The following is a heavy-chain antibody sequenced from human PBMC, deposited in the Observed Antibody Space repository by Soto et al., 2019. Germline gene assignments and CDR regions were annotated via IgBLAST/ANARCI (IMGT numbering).Heavy chain of an antibody. D-gene: IGHD3-3*01. CDR3: ARGNFWSGPNNYYFDY. J-gene: IGHJ4*02. V-gene: IGHV4-59*01. CDR1: GGSIRSYY. CDR2: IYYSGST. Sequence: PSETLSLTCTVSGGSIRSYYWSWIRQPPGKGLEWIGYIYYSGSTDYNPSLKSRVTISVDTSKNQFSLKLSSVTAADTAVYYCARGNFWSGPNNYYFDYWGQGTLVTVSS.